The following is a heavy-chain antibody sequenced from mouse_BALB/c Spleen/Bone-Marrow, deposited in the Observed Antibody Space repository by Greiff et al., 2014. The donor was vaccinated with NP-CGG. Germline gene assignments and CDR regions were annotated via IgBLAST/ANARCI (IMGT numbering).Heavy chain of an antibody. CDR2: ICPGGGDT. Sequence: VQLQQSGAGLAQPGASGKFSCTASGYTFSSYWMQWVRQRPGQGLEWIADICPGGGDTRYTQKFKGKSTLTADKSSSTAYMQRISSASEDTAVYYCARDEHYFDYWGQGTTLTVSS. V-gene: IGHV1-87*01. J-gene: IGHJ2*01. CDR3: ARDEHYFDY. CDR1: GYTFSSYW.